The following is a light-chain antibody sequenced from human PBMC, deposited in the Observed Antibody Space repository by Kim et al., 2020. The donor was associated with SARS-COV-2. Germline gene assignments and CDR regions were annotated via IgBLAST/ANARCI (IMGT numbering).Light chain of an antibody. Sequence: DIQMTQSPSSLSASVGDRVTITCRASQSISSYLNWYQQKPGKAPKLLIYAASSLQSGVPSRFSGSGSGTDFTLTIRSLQPEDFATYYCQQSYSTPWTFGQGTKVDIK. CDR1: QSISSY. CDR3: QQSYSTPWT. V-gene: IGKV1-39*01. CDR2: AAS. J-gene: IGKJ1*01.